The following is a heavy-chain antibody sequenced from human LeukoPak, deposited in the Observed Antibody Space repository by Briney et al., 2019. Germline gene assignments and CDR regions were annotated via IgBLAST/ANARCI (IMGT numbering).Heavy chain of an antibody. Sequence: PSETLSLTCAVYGGSFSSYYWSWIRQPPGKGLEWIGEINHSGSTNYNPSLKSRVTISVDTSKNQFSLKLSSVTAADTAVYYCARGTPDYYYDSSGYYYTRLDYWGQGTLVTVSS. CDR2: INHSGST. D-gene: IGHD3-22*01. V-gene: IGHV4-34*01. J-gene: IGHJ4*02. CDR3: ARGTPDYYYDSSGYYYTRLDY. CDR1: GGSFSSYY.